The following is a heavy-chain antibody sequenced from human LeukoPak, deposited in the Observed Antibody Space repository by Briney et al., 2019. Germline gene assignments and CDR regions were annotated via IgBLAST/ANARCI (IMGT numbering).Heavy chain of an antibody. CDR3: ARRAGIAAAGSNWFDP. J-gene: IGHJ5*02. V-gene: IGHV4-59*08. CDR1: GGSISSYY. Sequence: SETLSLTCTVSGGSISSYYWSWIRQPPGKGLEWIGYIYYGGSTNYNPSLKSRVTISVDTSKNQFSLKLSSVTAADTAVYYCARRAGIAAAGSNWFDPWGQGTLVTVSS. CDR2: IYYGGST. D-gene: IGHD6-13*01.